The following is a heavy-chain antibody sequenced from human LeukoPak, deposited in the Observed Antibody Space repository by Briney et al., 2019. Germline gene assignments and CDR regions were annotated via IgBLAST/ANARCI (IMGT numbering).Heavy chain of an antibody. CDR3: ARQWDSSGYPFDY. CDR1: GYIFTSHW. CDR2: IYPADSDT. Sequence: GESLKISCKGSGYIFTSHWIGWVRQMPGKGLEWMGIIYPADSDTRYSPSFQGQVTISADKSINTAYLQWSSLKASDTAMYYCARQWDSSGYPFDYWGQGTLVTVSS. J-gene: IGHJ4*02. V-gene: IGHV5-51*01. D-gene: IGHD3-22*01.